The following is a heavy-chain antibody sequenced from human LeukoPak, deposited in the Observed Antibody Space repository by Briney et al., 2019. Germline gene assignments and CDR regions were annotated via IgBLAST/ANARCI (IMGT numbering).Heavy chain of an antibody. CDR1: GLTFSNAW. Sequence: TTGGSLRLSCEASGLTFSNAWMTWVRQAPGKGLEWVGRIKSKTDGGTRDYAAPVKGRFTISRDDSKNTAYLQMNSLKTEDTAVYYCVKVGGYYYDYWGQGTLVTVFS. D-gene: IGHD3-22*01. J-gene: IGHJ4*01. V-gene: IGHV3-15*01. CDR2: IKSKTDGGTR. CDR3: VKVGGYYYDY.